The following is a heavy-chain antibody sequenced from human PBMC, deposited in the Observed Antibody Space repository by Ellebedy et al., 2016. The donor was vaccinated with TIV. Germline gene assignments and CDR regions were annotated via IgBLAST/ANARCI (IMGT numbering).Heavy chain of an antibody. V-gene: IGHV3-7*01. J-gene: IGHJ6*02. CDR3: ARDGYWGYSGYDLKYGMDV. CDR2: IKQDGSEK. D-gene: IGHD5-12*01. Sequence: GESLNISCAASCFPFSSYWMSWVRQAPGTGREWVAHIKQDGSEKSSVDSVKGRFTISRDNAKNSLYLQMNSLSAEDTAVYYCARDGYWGYSGYDLKYGMDVWGQGTTVTVSS. CDR1: CFPFSSYW.